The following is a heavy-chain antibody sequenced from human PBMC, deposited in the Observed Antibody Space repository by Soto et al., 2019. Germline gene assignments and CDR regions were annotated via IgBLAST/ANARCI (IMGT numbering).Heavy chain of an antibody. D-gene: IGHD6-6*01. CDR3: ARVSRYSSSAGNFDY. CDR1: GGSISSYY. V-gene: IGHV4-59*01. CDR2: IYYSGST. J-gene: IGHJ4*02. Sequence: ASETLSLTCTVSGGSISSYYWSWIRQPPGKGLEWIGYIYYSGSTNYNPSLQGRVTMTTDTSTSTAYMELRSLRSDDTAVYYCARVSRYSSSAGNFDYWGQGTLVTVSS.